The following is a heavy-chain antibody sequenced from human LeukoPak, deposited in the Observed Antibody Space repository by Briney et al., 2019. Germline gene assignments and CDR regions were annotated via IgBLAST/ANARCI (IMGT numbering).Heavy chain of an antibody. D-gene: IGHD3-10*01. V-gene: IGHV3-48*01. Sequence: GGSLRLSCAASGFTFSSYSMNWVRQAPGKGLEWVSYISSSSSTIYYADSVKGRFTISRDNAKNSLYLQMNSLRAEDTAVYYCARDRAVRGVISFYFDYWGQGTLVTVSS. CDR1: GFTFSSYS. J-gene: IGHJ4*02. CDR3: ARDRAVRGVISFYFDY. CDR2: ISSSSSTI.